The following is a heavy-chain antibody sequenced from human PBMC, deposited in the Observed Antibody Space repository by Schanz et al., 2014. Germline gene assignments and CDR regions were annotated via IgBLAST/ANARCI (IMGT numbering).Heavy chain of an antibody. V-gene: IGHV3-48*04. CDR2: ITYNGGTI. CDR3: ARIGGSVFDY. J-gene: IGHJ4*02. D-gene: IGHD3-10*01. Sequence: EVQLVESGGGLVQPGGSLRLSCTASGFTFSSYSMNWVRQAPGKGLEWISYITYNGGTIYYADSVKGRFTISRDNSKNSLYLQMNSLRAEDTAVYYCARIGGSVFDYWAQGTLVTVSS. CDR1: GFTFSSYS.